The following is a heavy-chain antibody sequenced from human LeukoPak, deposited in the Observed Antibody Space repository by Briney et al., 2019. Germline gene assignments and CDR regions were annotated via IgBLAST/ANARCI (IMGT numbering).Heavy chain of an antibody. D-gene: IGHD5-18*01. CDR3: ARDYEGYSYGRAFDI. Sequence: GGSLRLSCAASGFTVSSNYMSWVRQAPGKGLEWVSVIYSGGSTYYADSVKGRFTISRDNSKNTLYLQMNSLRAEDTAVYYCARDYEGYSYGRAFDIWGQGTMVTVSS. CDR2: IYSGGST. J-gene: IGHJ3*02. V-gene: IGHV3-66*01. CDR1: GFTVSSNY.